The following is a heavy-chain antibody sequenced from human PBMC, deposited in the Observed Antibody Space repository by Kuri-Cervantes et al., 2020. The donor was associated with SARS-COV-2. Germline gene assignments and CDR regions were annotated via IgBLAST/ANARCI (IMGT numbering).Heavy chain of an antibody. D-gene: IGHD3-3*01. CDR2: INPKSGAT. J-gene: IGHJ6*03. CDR1: GYTFIDYY. Sequence: ASVKVSCKASGYTFIDYYMHWVRQAPGQGLEWMAWINPKSGATNYAQKFQGRATMTTDTSISTAYMELSRLRSDDTAVYYCARVDFWSGYDVMDVWGKGTTVTVSS. V-gene: IGHV1-2*02. CDR3: ARVDFWSGYDVMDV.